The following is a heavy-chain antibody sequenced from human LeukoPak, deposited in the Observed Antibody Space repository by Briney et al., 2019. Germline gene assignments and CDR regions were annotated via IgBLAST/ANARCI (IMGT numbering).Heavy chain of an antibody. Sequence: SETLSLTCTVSGGSISSGSYYWSWIRQPAGKGLEWIGRIYTSGSTNYNPSLKSRVTISVDTSKNQFSLKLSSVTAADTAVYYCARIAFGGVTDFDYWGQGTLVTVSS. CDR1: GGSISSGSYY. CDR3: ARIAFGGVTDFDY. V-gene: IGHV4-61*02. CDR2: IYTSGST. J-gene: IGHJ4*02. D-gene: IGHD3-16*01.